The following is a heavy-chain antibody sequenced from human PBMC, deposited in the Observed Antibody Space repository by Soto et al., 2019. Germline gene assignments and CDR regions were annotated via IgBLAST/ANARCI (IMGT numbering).Heavy chain of an antibody. CDR1: GFMFTKST. J-gene: IGHJ3*02. CDR3: ARVGTGSSTPLDI. D-gene: IGHD3-9*01. Sequence: PGGSLRLSCVASGFMFTKSTMNGVRQAPGKGLEWVSSITSASDYIFYADSVKGRFTISRDNANNSLYLQMNSLRAEDTAVYYCARVGTGSSTPLDIWGQGTMVTVSS. V-gene: IGHV3-21*01. CDR2: ITSASDYI.